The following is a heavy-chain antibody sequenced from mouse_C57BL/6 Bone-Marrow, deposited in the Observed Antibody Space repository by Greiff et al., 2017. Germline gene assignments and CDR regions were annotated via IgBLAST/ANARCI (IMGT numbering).Heavy chain of an antibody. CDR3: ARYGYYGGYFDY. CDR2: IYPGDGDT. J-gene: IGHJ2*01. V-gene: IGHV1-82*01. CDR1: GYAFSSSW. Sequence: QVQLQQSGPELVKPGASVKISCKASGYAFSSSWMNWVKQRPGKGLEWIGRIYPGDGDTNYNGKFKGKATLTADKSSSTAYMQPSSLTSEDSAVYFCARYGYYGGYFDYWGQGTTLTVSS. D-gene: IGHD1-1*01.